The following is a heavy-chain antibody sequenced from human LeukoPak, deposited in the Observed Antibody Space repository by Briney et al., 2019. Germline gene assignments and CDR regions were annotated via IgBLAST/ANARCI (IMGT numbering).Heavy chain of an antibody. J-gene: IGHJ4*02. D-gene: IGHD6-13*01. Sequence: PGGSLRLSCAASGFTFSSYAMSWVRQAPGKGLEWVSTISGNGDYTYYADSVKGRFTISRDNSKNTLYLQMNGLRADDTAVYYCAKRGIAAAASFDYWGQGTLVSVSS. V-gene: IGHV3-23*01. CDR3: AKRGIAAAASFDY. CDR2: ISGNGDYT. CDR1: GFTFSSYA.